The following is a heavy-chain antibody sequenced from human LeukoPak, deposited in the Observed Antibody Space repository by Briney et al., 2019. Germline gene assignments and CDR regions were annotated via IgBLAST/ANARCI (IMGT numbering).Heavy chain of an antibody. CDR3: ARGRQIVDVPAAMIAFDP. Sequence: SETLSLTCAVSGGSISRGGEFWSWIPQPPARGLEWIGHIYHSGSTYYTPSLNSRVAMSVDSSKNQFSLNLSSVTAAGTAVYYCARGRQIVDVPAAMIAFDPWGQGTLVTVSS. V-gene: IGHV4-30-2*01. D-gene: IGHD2-2*01. J-gene: IGHJ5*02. CDR2: IYHSGST. CDR1: GGSISRGGEF.